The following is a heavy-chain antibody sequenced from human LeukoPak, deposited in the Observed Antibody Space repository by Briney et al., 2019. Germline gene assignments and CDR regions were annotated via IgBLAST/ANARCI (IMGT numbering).Heavy chain of an antibody. D-gene: IGHD6-19*01. Sequence: PSETLSLTCTVSGGSLSSYYWSWIRQPPGKGLEWIGYIYSRGLTRGITNYNPSLKSRVTISVDTSNNQFSLKLSSLTAADTAVYYCARQFRYSSGRLIDYWGQGTLVTVSS. CDR2: IYSRGLTRGIT. CDR1: GGSLSSYY. J-gene: IGHJ4*02. CDR3: ARQFRYSSGRLIDY. V-gene: IGHV4-59*08.